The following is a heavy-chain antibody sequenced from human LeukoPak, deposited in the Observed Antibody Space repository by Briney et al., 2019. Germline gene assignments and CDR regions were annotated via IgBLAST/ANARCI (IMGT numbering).Heavy chain of an antibody. V-gene: IGHV3-23*01. Sequence: LTGGSLRLSCAASGFTFSTYAVNWVRQAPGKGLEWVSTISGSGDSTYYADSVKGRFTISRDNSKDTLYLQMNSLRAEDTAVYYCAKDRYSGSYYNYWGQGTLVTVSS. CDR2: ISGSGDST. D-gene: IGHD1-26*01. J-gene: IGHJ4*02. CDR1: GFTFSTYA. CDR3: AKDRYSGSYYNY.